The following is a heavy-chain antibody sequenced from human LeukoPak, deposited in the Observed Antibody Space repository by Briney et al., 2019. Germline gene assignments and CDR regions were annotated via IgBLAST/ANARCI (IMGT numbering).Heavy chain of an antibody. CDR1: GYTFTGYY. CDR3: ARGPELLWFGHNWFDP. CDR2: INPNSGGT. V-gene: IGHV1-2*02. J-gene: IGHJ5*02. D-gene: IGHD3-10*01. Sequence: ASVKVSCKASGYTFTGYYMHWVRQAPGQGLEWMGWINPNSGGTNYAQKFQGRVTMTRDTSISTAYMELSRLRSDDTAVYYCARGPELLWFGHNWFDPWGQGTLVTVSS.